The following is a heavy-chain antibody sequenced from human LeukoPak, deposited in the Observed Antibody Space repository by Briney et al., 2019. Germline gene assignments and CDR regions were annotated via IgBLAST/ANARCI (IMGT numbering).Heavy chain of an antibody. Sequence: GASVKVSSKASGYTFTSYDINWVRQATGQGLEWMGWMNPNSGNTGYAQKFQGRVTMTRNTSISTAYMELSSLRSEDTAVYYCAREFRDYDILTGYYRAVDYWGQGTLVTVSS. CDR2: MNPNSGNT. D-gene: IGHD3-9*01. CDR1: GYTFTSYD. CDR3: AREFRDYDILTGYYRAVDY. V-gene: IGHV1-8*01. J-gene: IGHJ4*02.